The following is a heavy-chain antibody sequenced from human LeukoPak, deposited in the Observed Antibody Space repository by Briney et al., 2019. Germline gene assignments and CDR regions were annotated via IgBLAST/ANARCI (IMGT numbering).Heavy chain of an antibody. J-gene: IGHJ4*02. Sequence: GGSLRLSCAASGFIFSAYAMNWVRQAPGKGLEWVSYISTSTSTIYYADSVKGRFTISRDNAKNSLYLQMNSLRVEDTAVYYYARGSGTYDFWGQGTLVTASS. CDR1: GFIFSAYA. D-gene: IGHD1-26*01. CDR2: ISTSTSTI. V-gene: IGHV3-48*01. CDR3: ARGSGTYDF.